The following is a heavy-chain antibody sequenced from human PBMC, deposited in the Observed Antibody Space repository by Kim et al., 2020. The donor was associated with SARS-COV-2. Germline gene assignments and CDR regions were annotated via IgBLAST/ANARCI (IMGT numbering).Heavy chain of an antibody. V-gene: IGHV1-3*01. J-gene: IGHJ5*02. CDR2: INAGNGNT. CDR3: ARAGNVLLWFGESSNWFDP. CDR1: GYTFTSYA. Sequence: ASVKVSCKASGYTFTSYAMHWVRQAPGQRLEWMGWINAGNGNTKYSLKFQGRVTITRDTSASTAYMELSSLRSEDTAVYYCARAGNVLLWFGESSNWFDPWGQGTLVTVSS. D-gene: IGHD3-10*01.